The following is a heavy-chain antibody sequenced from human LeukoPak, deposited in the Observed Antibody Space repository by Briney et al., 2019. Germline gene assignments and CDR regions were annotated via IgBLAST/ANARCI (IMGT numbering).Heavy chain of an antibody. J-gene: IGHJ5*02. CDR2: ISSSSSYI. Sequence: PGGSLRLSCAASGFTFSSYSMNWVRQAPGKGLEWVSSISSSSSYIYYADSVKGRFTISRDSAKNSLYLQMNSLRAEDTAVYYCAAGRGYDILTGYYRFDPWGQGTLVTVSS. CDR3: AAGRGYDILTGYYRFDP. CDR1: GFTFSSYS. V-gene: IGHV3-21*01. D-gene: IGHD3-9*01.